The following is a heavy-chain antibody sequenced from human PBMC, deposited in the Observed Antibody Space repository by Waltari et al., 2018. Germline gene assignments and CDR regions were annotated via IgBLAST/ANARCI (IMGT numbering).Heavy chain of an antibody. CDR3: ARSRITILGGFDY. CDR1: VDSFTSYY. D-gene: IGHD3-3*01. Sequence: QVQLQESGPGLVKPSETLSLTCSVSVDSFTSYYWNWIRQTPGTGLEWIGNIYYRGTTNYNPSLRSRLTISVDTSRNELYLKMTSMLAADTAIYYCARSRITILGGFDYWGQGILVAVSS. V-gene: IGHV4-59*01. J-gene: IGHJ4*02. CDR2: IYYRGTT.